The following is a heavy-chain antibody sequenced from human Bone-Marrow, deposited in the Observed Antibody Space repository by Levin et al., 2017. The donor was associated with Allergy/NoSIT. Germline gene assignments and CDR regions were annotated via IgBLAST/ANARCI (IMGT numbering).Heavy chain of an antibody. V-gene: IGHV4-4*02. J-gene: IGHJ3*02. Sequence: SETLSLTCAVSGGSISSSNWWSWVRQPPGKGLEWIGEIYHSGSTNYNPSLKSRVTISVDKSKNQFSLKLSSVTAADTAVYYCARDTPHFSVVVPAAMGSASAFDIWGQGTMVTVSS. D-gene: IGHD2-2*01. CDR3: ARDTPHFSVVVPAAMGSASAFDI. CDR2: IYHSGST. CDR1: GGSISSSNW.